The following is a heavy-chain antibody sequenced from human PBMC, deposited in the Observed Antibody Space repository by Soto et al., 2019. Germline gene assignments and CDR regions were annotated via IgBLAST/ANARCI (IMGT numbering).Heavy chain of an antibody. CDR3: ARGTTVTLGDDYGMDV. J-gene: IGHJ6*02. V-gene: IGHV4-30-4*01. D-gene: IGHD4-4*01. Sequence: SETLSLTCTVSGGSISSGDYYWSWIRQPPGKGLEWIGYIYYSGSTYYNPSLKSRVTISVDTSKNQFSLKLSSVTAADTAVYYCARGTTVTLGDDYGMDVWGQGTTVTVSS. CDR1: GGSISSGDYY. CDR2: IYYSGST.